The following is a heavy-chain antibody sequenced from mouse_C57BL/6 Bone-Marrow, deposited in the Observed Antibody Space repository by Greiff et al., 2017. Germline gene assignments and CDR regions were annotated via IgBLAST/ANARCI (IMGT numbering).Heavy chain of an antibody. CDR2: IDPETGGT. V-gene: IGHV1-15*01. CDR1: GYTFTDYE. Sequence: QVQLQQSGAELVRPGASVTLSCKASGYTFTDYEMHWVKQTPVHGLEWIGAIDPETGGTAYNQKFKGKAILTADKSSSTAYMELRSLTSDDSAVYYCTRWDTTVVDSFDYWGQGTTLTVSS. D-gene: IGHD1-1*01. CDR3: TRWDTTVVDSFDY. J-gene: IGHJ2*01.